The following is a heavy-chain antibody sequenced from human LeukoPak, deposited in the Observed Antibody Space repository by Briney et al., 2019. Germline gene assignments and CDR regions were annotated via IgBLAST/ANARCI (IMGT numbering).Heavy chain of an antibody. V-gene: IGHV3-48*03. CDR3: ARKRAGPSDY. CDR1: GFDFSSYE. Sequence: GGSLRLSCAASGFDFSSYEMSWVRQAPGKGLEWVSYISNSGRSKYYADSVKGRFTISRDNIKNILYLQTDSLRAEDTAVYYCARKRAGPSDYWGQGTLVTVSS. CDR2: ISNSGRSK. J-gene: IGHJ4*02. D-gene: IGHD6-19*01.